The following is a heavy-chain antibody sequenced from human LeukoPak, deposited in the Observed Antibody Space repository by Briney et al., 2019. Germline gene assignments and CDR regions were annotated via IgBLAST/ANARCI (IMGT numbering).Heavy chain of an antibody. CDR3: AREIPITGTPGYMDV. CDR2: ISSTGTYI. D-gene: IGHD1-20*01. CDR1: GFTFTGYT. J-gene: IGHJ6*03. V-gene: IGHV3-21*01. Sequence: PGGSLRLSCAASGFTFTGYTMAWVRQAPGQGLEWVSSISSTGTYIYYAASQQGRFTISRDNAKNSLFLQMDSLRAEDTAVYYCAREIPITGTPGYMDVWGKGTTVTVSS.